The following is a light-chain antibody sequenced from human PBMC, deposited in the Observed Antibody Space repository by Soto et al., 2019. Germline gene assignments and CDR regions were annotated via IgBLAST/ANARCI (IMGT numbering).Light chain of an antibody. CDR2: GAS. V-gene: IGKV3-15*01. CDR3: QQYNSWPPIP. Sequence: EIVMTQSPATLCVXRXEGXAXXXRDSQSVSSNLAWFQQKPGQAPRLLVYGASTRATGLPARFSGSGSGTEFTLTINSLQSEDFAVYFCQQYNSWPPIPFGQGTRLEIK. CDR1: QSVSSN. J-gene: IGKJ5*01.